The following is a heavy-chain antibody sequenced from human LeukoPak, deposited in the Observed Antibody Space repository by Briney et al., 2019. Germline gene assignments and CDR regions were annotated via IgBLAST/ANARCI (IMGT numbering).Heavy chain of an antibody. D-gene: IGHD2-15*01. CDR3: ARDGEHKMLGDIVVVVAATHFDY. CDR1: GGSFSGYY. V-gene: IGHV4-34*01. J-gene: IGHJ4*02. Sequence: SETLSLTCAVYGGSFSGYYWSWIRQPPGKGLEWIGEINHSGSTNYNPSLKSRVTISVDTSKNQFSLKLSSVTAADTAVYYCARDGEHKMLGDIVVVVAATHFDYWGQGTLVTVSS. CDR2: INHSGST.